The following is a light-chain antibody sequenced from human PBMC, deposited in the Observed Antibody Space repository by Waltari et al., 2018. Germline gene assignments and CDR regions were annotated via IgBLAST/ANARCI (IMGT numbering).Light chain of an antibody. Sequence: DFQMTHSPSSLSASVGDGVPITCRASPYISTYLNWYQQKPGKGPKLLIYAASTLQSGVPSRFSGSGSGTDFTFTISSLQLEDFATYYCQQSYDTPRTFGQGTKVEVK. CDR1: PYISTY. CDR3: QQSYDTPRT. CDR2: AAS. V-gene: IGKV1-39*01. J-gene: IGKJ1*01.